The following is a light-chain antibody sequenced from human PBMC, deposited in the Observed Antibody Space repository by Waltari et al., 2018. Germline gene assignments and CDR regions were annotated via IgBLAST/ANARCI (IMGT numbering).Light chain of an antibody. CDR3: ATWDDSLSNWA. V-gene: IGLV1-47*01. CDR1: TSNIGTNY. J-gene: IGLJ3*02. Sequence: QSVLTQPPSASGTPGQRVIISCSGSTSNIGTNYVYWYQHVPGTAPKLLILRNSQRPSGGPERFSGSRSGTSASLAISGLRSEDEADYFCATWDDSLSNWAFGGGTKVTVL. CDR2: RNS.